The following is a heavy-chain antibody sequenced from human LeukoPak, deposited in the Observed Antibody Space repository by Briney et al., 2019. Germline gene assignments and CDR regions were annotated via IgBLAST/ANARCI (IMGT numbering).Heavy chain of an antibody. CDR1: GFTFCSYG. J-gene: IGHJ6*02. V-gene: IGHV3-30*18. Sequence: GGNLRLSGAASGFTFCSYGMHWVRQAPGKGREWGAVISFDVSNKYYADSVKGRFTVSRANSKNTLYLQMNSMRAEDMSVYYCAKQAQIVYPGAFSWVGVLGQGNTVNVS. CDR3: AKQAQIVYPGAFSWVGV. CDR2: ISFDVSNK. D-gene: IGHD6-13*01.